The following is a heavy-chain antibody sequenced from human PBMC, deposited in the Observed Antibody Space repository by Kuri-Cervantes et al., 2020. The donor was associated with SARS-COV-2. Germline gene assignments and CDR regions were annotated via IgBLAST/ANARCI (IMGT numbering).Heavy chain of an antibody. Sequence: GESLKISCAASGLTFSSTGMYWVRQAPGKGLEWVAFIRYDGSNDYYADSVKGRVTISRDNAKNTLYLQMNSLRAEDTAVYYCARMWCNTVTDFDYWGQGTLVTVSS. CDR3: ARMWCNTVTDFDY. V-gene: IGHV3-33*07. CDR1: GLTFSSTG. D-gene: IGHD4-11*01. J-gene: IGHJ4*02. CDR2: IRYDGSND.